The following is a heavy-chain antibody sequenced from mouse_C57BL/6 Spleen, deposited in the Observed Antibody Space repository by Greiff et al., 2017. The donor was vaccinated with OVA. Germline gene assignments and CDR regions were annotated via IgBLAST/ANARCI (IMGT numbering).Heavy chain of an antibody. J-gene: IGHJ3*01. Sequence: EVKLVESGPGLVKPSQSLSLTCSVTGYSITSGYYWNWIRQFPGNKLEWMGYISYDGSNNYNPSLKNRISITRDTSKNQFFLKLNSVTTEDTATYYCARWAYWGQGTLVTVSA. CDR2: ISYDGSN. V-gene: IGHV3-6*01. CDR1: GYSITSGYY. CDR3: ARWAY.